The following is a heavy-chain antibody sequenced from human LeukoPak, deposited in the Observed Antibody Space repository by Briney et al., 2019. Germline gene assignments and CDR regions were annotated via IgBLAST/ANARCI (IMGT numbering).Heavy chain of an antibody. D-gene: IGHD2-21*01. CDR2: INPNSGGT. J-gene: IGHJ4*02. Sequence: GASVKVSCKASGYTFNGYYIYWVRQAPGQGLEWMGWINPNSGGTNYAQKFQGRVTMTRDTSISTAYMELSRLRSDDTAVFYCAKAPVTTCRGAYCYPFDYWGQGTLVTVSS. CDR1: GYTFNGYY. CDR3: AKAPVTTCRGAYCYPFDY. V-gene: IGHV1-2*02.